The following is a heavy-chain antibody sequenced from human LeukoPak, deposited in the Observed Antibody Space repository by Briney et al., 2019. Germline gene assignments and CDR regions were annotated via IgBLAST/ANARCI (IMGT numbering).Heavy chain of an antibody. CDR3: ARGGRPDS. D-gene: IGHD1-26*01. Sequence: GGSLRLSCAASGFTFSYYWMNWVRQAPGKGLEWVANIKEDGSEKNYVDSVKGRFTISRDNANNSLYLHMNSLRADDTAFYYCARGGRPDSWGQGTLVTVSS. J-gene: IGHJ5*01. CDR2: IKEDGSEK. V-gene: IGHV3-7*04. CDR1: GFTFSYYW.